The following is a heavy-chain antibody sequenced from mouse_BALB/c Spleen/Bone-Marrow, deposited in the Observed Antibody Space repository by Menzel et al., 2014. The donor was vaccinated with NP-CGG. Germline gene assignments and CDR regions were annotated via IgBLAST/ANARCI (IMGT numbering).Heavy chain of an antibody. J-gene: IGHJ3*01. Sequence: VQLQQSGAELVEPGASVKLSCTASGFNIKDPYMHWVKQRPEQGLEWIGRIDPANGNTKYDPKFQGKATITADTSSNTAYLQLSSLTSEDTAVYYCAPYYYGRWFTYWGQGTLVTVSA. V-gene: IGHV14-3*02. CDR1: GFNIKDPY. CDR3: APYYYGRWFTY. D-gene: IGHD1-1*01. CDR2: IDPANGNT.